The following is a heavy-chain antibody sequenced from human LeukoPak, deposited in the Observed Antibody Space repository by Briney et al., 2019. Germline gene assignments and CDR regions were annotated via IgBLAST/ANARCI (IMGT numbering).Heavy chain of an antibody. CDR1: GFNFIHYV. Sequence: PGGSLPDSCECSGFNFIHYVMRWVGQAPGKELEGVSTITGGGASTKYAYSVKDGYIISRDNAKNTLYLQMNSLRAEDTAAYYCARDSPVSGYRDGWATNSFDFWGQGTLVTVSS. CDR2: ITGGGAST. V-gene: IGHV3-23*01. CDR3: ARDSPVSGYRDGWATNSFDF. D-gene: IGHD5-24*01. J-gene: IGHJ4*02.